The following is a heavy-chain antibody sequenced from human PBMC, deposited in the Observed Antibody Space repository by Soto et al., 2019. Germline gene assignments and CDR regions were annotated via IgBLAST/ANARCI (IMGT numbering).Heavy chain of an antibody. Sequence: QVQLVQSGAEVKKPGSSVKVSCTASGGTFSSYTISWVRQAPGQGLEWMGRIIPILGIANYAQKFQGRVTITADKSTSTAYMELSSLRSEDTAVYYCAAPRHDFWSGDDDGDAFDIWGQGTMVTVSS. CDR1: GGTFSSYT. J-gene: IGHJ3*02. V-gene: IGHV1-69*02. CDR2: IIPILGIA. CDR3: AAPRHDFWSGDDDGDAFDI. D-gene: IGHD3-3*01.